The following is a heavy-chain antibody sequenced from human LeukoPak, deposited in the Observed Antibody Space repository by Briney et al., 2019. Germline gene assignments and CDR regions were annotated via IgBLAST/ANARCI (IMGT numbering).Heavy chain of an antibody. J-gene: IGHJ6*03. Sequence: SVRLSCKASGYTFTVYYMHWVRQAPGQGLEWIGWINHNSGGTNYAQKFQGRVTMTTDTSTSTAYMELRSLRFDDTGVYYCARALGRKLDWLLRSPYYYYMDVWGKGTTVTVSS. D-gene: IGHD3-3*01. CDR3: ARALGRKLDWLLRSPYYYYMDV. CDR2: INHNSGGT. V-gene: IGHV1-2*02. CDR1: GYTFTVYY.